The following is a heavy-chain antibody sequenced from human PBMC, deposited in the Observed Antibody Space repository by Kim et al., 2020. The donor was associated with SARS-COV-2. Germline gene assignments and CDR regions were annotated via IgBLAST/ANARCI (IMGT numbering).Heavy chain of an antibody. CDR1: GGSFSGYY. CDR2: INHSGST. CDR3: ARGPRGRGYPYYYYGMDV. D-gene: IGHD3-22*01. J-gene: IGHJ6*02. V-gene: IGHV4-34*01. Sequence: SETLSLTCAVYGGSFSGYYWSWIRQPPGKGLEWIGEINHSGSTNYNPSLKSRVTISVDTSKNQFSLKLSSVTAADTAVYYCARGPRGRGYPYYYYGMDVWGQGTTVTVSS.